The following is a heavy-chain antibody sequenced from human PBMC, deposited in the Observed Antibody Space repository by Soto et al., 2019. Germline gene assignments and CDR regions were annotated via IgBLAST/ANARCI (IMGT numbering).Heavy chain of an antibody. V-gene: IGHV3-30*18. CDR2: ISSDESTK. J-gene: IGHJ6*02. CDR1: GFTFSNYG. CDR3: AKDRVVAGSYHYYHGMDV. Sequence: QVQLVESGGGVVQPGRSLRLSCAASGFTFSNYGMHWVRQAPGKGLEWVAVISSDESTKNYADSVKGRLTISRDNFKNTVYLQMNSLRVEDTAVYYCAKDRVVAGSYHYYHGMDVWGQGTTVTVS. D-gene: IGHD6-19*01.